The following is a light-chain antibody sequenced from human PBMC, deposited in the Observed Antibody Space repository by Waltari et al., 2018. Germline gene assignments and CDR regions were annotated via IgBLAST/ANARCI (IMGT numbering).Light chain of an antibody. Sequence: QSVLTQPPSASGTPGQRVTISCSGSGSNIGNNPAYWFQQVPGTAPKLLIYSDNQRPPGVPDRFSGSKSGTSASLAVSGLQSEDESDYYCAAWDDSLNGRWVFGGGTKLTVL. CDR1: GSNIGNNP. CDR3: AAWDDSLNGRWV. V-gene: IGLV1-44*01. CDR2: SDN. J-gene: IGLJ3*02.